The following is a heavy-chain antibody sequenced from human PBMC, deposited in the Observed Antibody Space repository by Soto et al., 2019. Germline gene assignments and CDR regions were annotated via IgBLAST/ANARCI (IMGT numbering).Heavy chain of an antibody. CDR2: ISGSGGST. Sequence: GGSLRLSCTASGFTLSSYAMNWVRQAPGKGLEWVSVISGSGGSTYYADSVKGRFTISRDNSKNTLYLQMNSLRAEDTAIYYCASRTSGWYFDYWGQGTLVTSPQ. J-gene: IGHJ4*02. D-gene: IGHD6-19*01. CDR1: GFTLSSYA. CDR3: ASRTSGWYFDY. V-gene: IGHV3-23*01.